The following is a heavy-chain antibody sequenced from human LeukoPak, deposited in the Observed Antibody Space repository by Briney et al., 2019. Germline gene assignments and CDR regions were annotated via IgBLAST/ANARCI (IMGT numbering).Heavy chain of an antibody. CDR2: ISSSGSTI. Sequence: PGGSLRLSCAASGFTFSDYYMSWIRQAPGKGLEWVSYISSSGSTIYYADSVKGRFTISRDNAKNSLYLQMNSLRAEDTAVYYCARDRGDYYGSREGPPDYYYGMDVWGQGTTVTVSS. CDR1: GFTFSDYY. CDR3: ARDRGDYYGSREGPPDYYYGMDV. D-gene: IGHD3-10*01. V-gene: IGHV3-11*04. J-gene: IGHJ6*02.